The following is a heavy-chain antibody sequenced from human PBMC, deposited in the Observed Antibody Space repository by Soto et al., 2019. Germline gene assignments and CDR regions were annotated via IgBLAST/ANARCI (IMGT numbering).Heavy chain of an antibody. CDR1: GFTFSSYA. J-gene: IGHJ4*02. CDR2: ISGSGGST. D-gene: IGHD6-13*01. V-gene: IGHV3-23*01. CDR3: AKGAFEGSWSGEGCDY. Sequence: EVQLLESGGGLVQPGGSLRLSCAASGFTFSSYAMSWVRQAPGKGLEWVSVISGSGGSTYYADPVKGRFTISRDNSKNTLYLQMNSLGAEDTAVYYCAKGAFEGSWSGEGCDYWGQGTLVTVSS.